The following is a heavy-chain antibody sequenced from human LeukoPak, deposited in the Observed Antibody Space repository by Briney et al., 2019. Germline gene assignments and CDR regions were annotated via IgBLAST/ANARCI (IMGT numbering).Heavy chain of an antibody. V-gene: IGHV3-53*01. CDR1: GFTVSSNY. CDR2: IYSGGST. CDR3: ARAKSTYYYDSSGYGGMDV. J-gene: IGHJ6*02. D-gene: IGHD3-22*01. Sequence: GGSLRLSCAASGFTVSSNYMSWVRQAPGKGLEWVSVIYSGGSTYYADSVKGRFTISRDNSKNTLYLQMNSLRAEDTAVYYRARAKSTYYYDSSGYGGMDVWGQGTTVTVSS.